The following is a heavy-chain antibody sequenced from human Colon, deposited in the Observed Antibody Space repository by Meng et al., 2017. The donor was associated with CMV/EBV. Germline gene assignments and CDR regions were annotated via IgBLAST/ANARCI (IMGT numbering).Heavy chain of an antibody. CDR1: GYTFTTYD. J-gene: IGHJ6*02. D-gene: IGHD4-11*01. V-gene: IGHV1-8*01. CDR2: MKPSSGHT. CDR3: ARGSNLRPNQRSTYFYGIDV. Sequence: ASVKVSCKASGYTFTTYDINWVRQATGQGLEWMGEMKPSSGHTAYAQRFQGRINMTRDTSISTAYMELSGLRDDDTAVYYCARGSNLRPNQRSTYFYGIDVWGQGTRSPSP.